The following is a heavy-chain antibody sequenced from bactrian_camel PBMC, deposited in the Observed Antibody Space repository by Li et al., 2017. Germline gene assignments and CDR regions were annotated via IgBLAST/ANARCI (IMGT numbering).Heavy chain of an antibody. D-gene: IGHD2*01. J-gene: IGHJ6*01. CDR2: ACFGGGST. Sequence: DVQLVESGGGSVNAGRSLTLSCAASKYDVSHNCMGWFRQAPGKEREGVAAACFGGGSTIYADSVKGRFTISNDNAKNTLYLEMNALKPEDTAMYYCAAVNCAHRFPVPEWEGFDSGYWGQGTQVTVS. CDR1: KYDVSHNC. CDR3: AAVNCAHRFPVPEWEGFDSGY. V-gene: IGHV3S42*01.